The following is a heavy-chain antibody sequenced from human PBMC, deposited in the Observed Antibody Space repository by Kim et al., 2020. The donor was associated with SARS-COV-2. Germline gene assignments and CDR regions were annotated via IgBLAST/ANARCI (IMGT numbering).Heavy chain of an antibody. CDR2: ISWNSGSI. J-gene: IGHJ1*01. D-gene: IGHD2-2*01. V-gene: IGHV3-9*01. CDR3: AKDRTDIVVVPAARTEYFQH. Sequence: GGSLRLSCAASGFTFGDYAMHWVRQAPGKGLEWVSGISWNSGSIGYADSVKGRFTISRDNAKNSLYLQMNSLRAEDTALYYCAKDRTDIVVVPAARTEYFQHWGQGTLVTVSS. CDR1: GFTFGDYA.